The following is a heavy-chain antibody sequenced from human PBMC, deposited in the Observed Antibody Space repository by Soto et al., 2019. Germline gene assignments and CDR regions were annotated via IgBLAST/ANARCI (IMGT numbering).Heavy chain of an antibody. V-gene: IGHV3-48*03. D-gene: IGHD2-15*01. CDR3: AGRRGRQSVSDY. CDR2: ISSSGNTI. J-gene: IGHJ4*02. CDR1: PLPLYIPE. Sequence: SLELCRASSPLPLYIPELSWVRQAPGQGLECVSYISSSGNTIYYADSVKGRFTISRDYAENSVYLQMNSLRAEDAVVYYCAGRRGRQSVSDYWGKGALVT.